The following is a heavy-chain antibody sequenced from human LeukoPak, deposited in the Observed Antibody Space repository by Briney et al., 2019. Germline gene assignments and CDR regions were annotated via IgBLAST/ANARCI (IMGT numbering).Heavy chain of an antibody. CDR1: GGSISSNNW. V-gene: IGHV4-4*02. CDR2: IYHSGSP. D-gene: IGHD6-13*01. Sequence: SGTLSLTCAVSGGSISSNNWWGWVRQPPGKGLEWIGEIYHSGSPNYNPSLKSRVTISVDKSRNHFSLNLSSVTAADTAVYYCARVNINSWHSCDYWGQGTLVTVSS. CDR3: ARVNINSWHSCDY. J-gene: IGHJ4*02.